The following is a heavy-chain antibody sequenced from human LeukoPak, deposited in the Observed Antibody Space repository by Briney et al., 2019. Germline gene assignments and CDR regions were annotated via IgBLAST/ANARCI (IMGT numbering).Heavy chain of an antibody. CDR1: GGSFSGYY. CDR3: ARGSGPDPIDY. CDR2: INHSGST. J-gene: IGHJ4*02. D-gene: IGHD3-10*01. Sequence: SETLSLTCAVYGGSFSGYYWSWIRQPPGKGLEWIGEINHSGSTNYNPSLKSRVTISVDTSKNQFSLKLSSVTAADTSVYYCARGSGPDPIDYWGQGTLVTVSS. V-gene: IGHV4-34*01.